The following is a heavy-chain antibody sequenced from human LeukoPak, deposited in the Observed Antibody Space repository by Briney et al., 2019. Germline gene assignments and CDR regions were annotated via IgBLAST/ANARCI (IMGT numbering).Heavy chain of an antibody. CDR3: ARSSGSGSYYNPLANYYYYGMDV. CDR1: GYTFTSYA. Sequence: ASVKVSCTASGYTFTSYAMHWVRQAPGQRLEWMGWINAGNGNTKYSQKFQGRVTITRDTSASTAYMELSSLRSEDTAVYYCARSSGSGSYYNPLANYYYYGMDVWGQGTTVTVSS. V-gene: IGHV1-3*01. J-gene: IGHJ6*02. D-gene: IGHD3-10*01. CDR2: INAGNGNT.